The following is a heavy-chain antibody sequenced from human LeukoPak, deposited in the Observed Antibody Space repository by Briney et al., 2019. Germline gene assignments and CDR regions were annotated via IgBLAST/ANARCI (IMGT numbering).Heavy chain of an antibody. CDR2: IYSSGAT. V-gene: IGHV4-31*03. CDR1: GGSISSGAYY. D-gene: IGHD3-22*01. CDR3: ARGRTYYHDSSGSARRPYFEY. Sequence: SHTLSLTCTVSGGSISSGAYYWRWVRQHPGKGLEWIGYIYSSGATYYNPSLRSRVTISADTSKNQFSLSLSSVTAADTAVYHCARGRTYYHDSSGSARRPYFEYWGQGTLVTVSS. J-gene: IGHJ4*02.